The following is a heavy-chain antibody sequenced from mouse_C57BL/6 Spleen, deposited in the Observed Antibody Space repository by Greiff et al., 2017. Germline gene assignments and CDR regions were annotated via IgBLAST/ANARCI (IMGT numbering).Heavy chain of an antibody. J-gene: IGHJ3*01. CDR3: ARRDYYGSTYAFAY. Sequence: DVHLVESGGGLVQPGGSLKLSCAASGFTFSDYYMYWVRQTPEKRLEWVAYISNGGGSTYYPDTVKSRFTISRDNAKNTLYLQMSRLKSEDTAMYYCARRDYYGSTYAFAYWGQGTLVTVSA. CDR1: GFTFSDYY. CDR2: ISNGGGST. D-gene: IGHD1-1*01. V-gene: IGHV5-12*01.